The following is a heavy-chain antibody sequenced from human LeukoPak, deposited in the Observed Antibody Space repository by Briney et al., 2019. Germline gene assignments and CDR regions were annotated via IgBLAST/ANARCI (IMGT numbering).Heavy chain of an antibody. Sequence: GASVKVSCKASGYTFTSYAMHWVRQAPGQRLEWMGWVNAGNGNTKYSQKFQGRVTITRDTSASTAYMELSSLRSEDTAVYYCASLYCSGGSCYFDYWGQGTLVTVSS. CDR3: ASLYCSGGSCYFDY. D-gene: IGHD2-15*01. V-gene: IGHV1-3*01. J-gene: IGHJ4*02. CDR2: VNAGNGNT. CDR1: GYTFTSYA.